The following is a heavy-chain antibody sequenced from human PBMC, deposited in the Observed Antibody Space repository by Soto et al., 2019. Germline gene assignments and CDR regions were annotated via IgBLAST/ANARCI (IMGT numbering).Heavy chain of an antibody. J-gene: IGHJ4*02. V-gene: IGHV4-61*01. D-gene: IGHD4-17*01. CDR1: GGSVSSGSYY. CDR3: TRAVTTEDYFDY. Sequence: QVQLQESGPGLVKPSETLSLTCTVSGGSVSSGSYYWSWIRQPPGKGLEWIGYISYRGSASHNPSLKSQVTISVDTSKNQFSLRLTSVTAADTAVYYCTRAVTTEDYFDYWGQGTLVTVSS. CDR2: ISYRGSA.